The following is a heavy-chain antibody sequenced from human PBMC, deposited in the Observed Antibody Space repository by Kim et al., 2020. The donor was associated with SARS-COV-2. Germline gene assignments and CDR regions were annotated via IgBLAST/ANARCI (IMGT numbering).Heavy chain of an antibody. D-gene: IGHD3-10*01. J-gene: IGHJ4*02. CDR2: IYYSGST. CDR3: ARAAGYYGSGNYGGFDY. CDR1: GDSLRSGDYY. Sequence: SETLSLTCTVAGDSLRSGDYYWSWIRQPPGKGLEWIGYIYYSGSTYYSPSLKSRLTISVDTSKNQFSLNLSSVTAADTAVYFCARAAGYYGSGNYGGFDYWGQGTLVPVSS. V-gene: IGHV4-30-4*01.